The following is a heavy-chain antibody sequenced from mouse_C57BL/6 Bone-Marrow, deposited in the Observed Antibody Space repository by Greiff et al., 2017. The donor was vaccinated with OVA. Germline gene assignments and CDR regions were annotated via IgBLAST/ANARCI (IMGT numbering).Heavy chain of an antibody. V-gene: IGHV14-4*01. CDR1: GFNIKDDY. J-gene: IGHJ2*01. D-gene: IGHD2-1*01. Sequence: VHVTQSGAELVRPGASVKLSCTASGFNIKDDYMHWVKQRPEQGLEWIGWIDPENGDTEYASKFQGKATITADTSSNTAYLQLSSLTSEDTAVYYCTSYGNFDYWGQGTTLTVSS. CDR3: TSYGNFDY. CDR2: IDPENGDT.